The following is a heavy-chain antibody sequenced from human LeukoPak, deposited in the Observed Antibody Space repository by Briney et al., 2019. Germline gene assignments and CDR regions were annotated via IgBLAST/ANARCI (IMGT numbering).Heavy chain of an antibody. V-gene: IGHV3-7*01. J-gene: IGHJ6*03. CDR1: GFTFNGFW. CDR3: TRDALYGDPSYYYMDV. D-gene: IGHD4-17*01. CDR2: IKPDGSDI. Sequence: PGGSLRLSCAASGFTFNGFWMSWVRQAPGKGLEWVANIKPDGSDIYYLGSVRGRSTISRDNAMNSLYLQMNSLRAEDTAVYYCTRDALYGDPSYYYMDVWGKGTTVTVSS.